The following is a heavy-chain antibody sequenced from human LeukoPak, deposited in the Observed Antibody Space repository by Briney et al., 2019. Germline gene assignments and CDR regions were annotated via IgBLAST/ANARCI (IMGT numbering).Heavy chain of an antibody. J-gene: IGHJ4*02. Sequence: VASVNVSCKASGGTFSSYAISWVRQAPGQGLVWMGGIIPIFGTANYAQKFQGRVTITADESTSTAYMELSSLRSEDTAVYYCARVSDYYDSSGYYPYFDYWGQGTLVTVSS. D-gene: IGHD3-22*01. V-gene: IGHV1-69*13. CDR3: ARVSDYYDSSGYYPYFDY. CDR2: IIPIFGTA. CDR1: GGTFSSYA.